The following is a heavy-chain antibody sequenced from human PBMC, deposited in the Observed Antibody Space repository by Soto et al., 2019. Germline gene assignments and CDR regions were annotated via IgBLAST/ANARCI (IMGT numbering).Heavy chain of an antibody. V-gene: IGHV4-4*07. CDR3: ARDRSLWDNCFDP. CDR1: GGSISGYY. J-gene: IGHJ5*02. Sequence: SETLSLTCAVSGGSISGYYWSWIRQPAGKGLEWIGRIYNTGTTNYNPSLRSRVTMSLDTSKNQFSLDLSSVTAADTAVYYCARDRSLWDNCFDPWGQGTLVTVSS. D-gene: IGHD3-16*01. CDR2: IYNTGTT.